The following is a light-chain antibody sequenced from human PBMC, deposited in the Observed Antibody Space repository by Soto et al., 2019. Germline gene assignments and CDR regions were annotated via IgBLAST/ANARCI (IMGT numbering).Light chain of an antibody. CDR3: QQTSAFPRT. Sequence: DIQMTQSPSSVSASVGDRLTITCRASRDISNSLAWYQQTPGKAPTLLLRGASSLHRGVPSRFSVGVAVTEFTLTISSLQPEDFAPYYCQQTSAFPRTFGQGTKGDVK. V-gene: IGKV1-12*01. J-gene: IGKJ1*01. CDR2: GAS. CDR1: RDISNS.